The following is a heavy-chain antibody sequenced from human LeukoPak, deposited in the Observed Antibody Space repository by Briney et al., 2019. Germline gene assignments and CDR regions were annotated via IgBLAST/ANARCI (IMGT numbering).Heavy chain of an antibody. CDR1: GFSVSSKY. V-gene: IGHV3-66*03. D-gene: IGHD3-10*01. CDR2: IYRCGST. CDR3: ARDVAITMVRGVISYFDY. J-gene: IGHJ4*02. Sequence: GGSLRLSCAASGFSVSSKYMRWVRQAPGKGLEWVSIIYRCGSTHYADSVKGRFTISRDNSKNTLYLQMNSLRAEDTAVYYCARDVAITMVRGVISYFDYWGQGTLVTVSS.